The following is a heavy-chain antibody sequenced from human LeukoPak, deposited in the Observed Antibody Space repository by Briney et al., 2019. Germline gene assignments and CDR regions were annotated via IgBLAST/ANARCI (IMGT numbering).Heavy chain of an antibody. Sequence: GGSLRLSCAASGFTFSSYAMSWVRQAPGKGLEWVSAISGSRGSTYYADSVKGRFTISRDNSKNTLYLQMNSLRAEDTAVYYCAKVSDFCSGYLDYWGQGTLVTVSS. CDR2: ISGSRGST. CDR3: AKVSDFCSGYLDY. D-gene: IGHD3-3*01. J-gene: IGHJ4*02. CDR1: GFTFSSYA. V-gene: IGHV3-23*01.